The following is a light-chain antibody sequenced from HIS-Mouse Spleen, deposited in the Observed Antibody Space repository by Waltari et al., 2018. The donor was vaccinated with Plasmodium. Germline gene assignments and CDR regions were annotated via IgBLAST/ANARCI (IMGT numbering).Light chain of an antibody. Sequence: DIQMTQSPSTLTASEGDRVTLTCRASQSNSSWLAWDQQKPGKAPKILIYTASGFESGAPSRFSGSGSGTEFTLTISSLQPDDFATYYCQQYNSYSRTFGQGTKVEIK. J-gene: IGKJ1*01. CDR3: QQYNSYSRT. CDR1: QSNSSW. V-gene: IGKV1-5*03. CDR2: TAS.